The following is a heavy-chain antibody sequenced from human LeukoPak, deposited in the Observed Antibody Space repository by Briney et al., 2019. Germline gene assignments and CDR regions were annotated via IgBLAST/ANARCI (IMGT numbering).Heavy chain of an antibody. J-gene: IGHJ4*02. CDR3: ARWLLLSRYFDY. CDR2: ISDSGGST. V-gene: IGHV3-23*01. Sequence: GGSLRLSCAASGFTFSSYAMSWVRQAPGKGLEWVSAISDSGGSTYYADSVKGRFTISRDNSKNTLYLQMNSLRAEDTAVYYCARWLLLSRYFDYWGQGTLVTVSS. CDR1: GFTFSSYA. D-gene: IGHD3-22*01.